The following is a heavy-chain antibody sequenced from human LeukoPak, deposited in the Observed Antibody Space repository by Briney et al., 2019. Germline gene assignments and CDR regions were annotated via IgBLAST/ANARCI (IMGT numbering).Heavy chain of an antibody. CDR1: GFTFSDYD. D-gene: IGHD3-16*02. J-gene: IGHJ4*02. Sequence: GGSLRLSCVASGFTFSDYDMTWVRQAPGKGLEYVSSIGSGGYTFYAGSVKGRFSISRDNSKSALYLQMNSLGADDTAVYFCAKKLPPASFYFDFWGQGSLVTVSS. CDR3: AKKLPPASFYFDF. CDR2: IGSGGYT. V-gene: IGHV3-23*01.